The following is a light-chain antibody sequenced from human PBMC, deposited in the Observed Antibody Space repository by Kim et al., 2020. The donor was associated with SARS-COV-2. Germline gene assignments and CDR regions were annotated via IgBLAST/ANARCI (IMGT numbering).Light chain of an antibody. V-gene: IGKV1-12*01. Sequence: SASVGDRVTITCRASQGISSWLVWYQQKPGKAPKLLISAASSLQSGVPSRFSGSGSGTDFTLTISSLQPEDFATYFCQQADTFPLTFGGGTKVDIK. J-gene: IGKJ4*01. CDR2: AAS. CDR1: QGISSW. CDR3: QQADTFPLT.